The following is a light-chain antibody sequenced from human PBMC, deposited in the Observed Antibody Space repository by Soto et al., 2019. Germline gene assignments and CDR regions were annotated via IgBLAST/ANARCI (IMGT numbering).Light chain of an antibody. CDR3: CSYVGASIYV. J-gene: IGLJ1*01. V-gene: IGLV1-44*01. Sequence: QSVLTQSPSASGTPGQRVTISCSGSSSNIGSNTVNWYQQLPGTAPKLLIYSNDQRPSGVPDRFSASKSGTSASLAISGLQSEDEADYYCCSYVGASIYVLGTGTKV. CDR1: SSNIGSNT. CDR2: SND.